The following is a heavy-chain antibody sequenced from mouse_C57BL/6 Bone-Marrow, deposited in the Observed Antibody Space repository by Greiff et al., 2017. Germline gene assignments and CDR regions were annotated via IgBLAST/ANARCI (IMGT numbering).Heavy chain of an antibody. CDR2: IDPENGDT. CDR1: GFNIKDDY. J-gene: IGHJ3*01. V-gene: IGHV14-4*01. CDR3: TTRAAQATSFAY. Sequence: EVQLQQSGAELVRPGASVKLSCTASGFNIKDDYMHWVKQRPEQGLEWIGWIDPENGDTEYASKFQGKATITADTSSNTAYLQLSSLTSEDTAVYYCTTRAAQATSFAYWGQGTLVTVSA. D-gene: IGHD3-2*02.